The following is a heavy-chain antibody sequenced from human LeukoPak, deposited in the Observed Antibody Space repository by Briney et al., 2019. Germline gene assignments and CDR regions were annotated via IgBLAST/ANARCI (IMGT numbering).Heavy chain of an antibody. Sequence: SETLSLTCTVSGGSISSSSYYWGWIRQPPRKGLEWIGSIYYSGSTYYNPSLRSRVTISVDTSRNQFTLKLSSVTAADTAVYYCARRMGGDHDFEIWGQGTMVTVSS. CDR1: GGSISSSSYY. D-gene: IGHD4-17*01. J-gene: IGHJ3*02. CDR2: IYYSGST. V-gene: IGHV4-39*01. CDR3: ARRMGGDHDFEI.